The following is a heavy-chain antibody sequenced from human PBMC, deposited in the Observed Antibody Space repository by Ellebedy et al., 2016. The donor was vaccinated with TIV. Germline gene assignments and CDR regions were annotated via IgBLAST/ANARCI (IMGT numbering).Heavy chain of an antibody. Sequence: SETLSLXXTVSGGSISSYYWSWIRQPPGKGLEWIGYIYYSGSTNYNPSLKSRVTISVDTSKNQFSLKLSSVTAADTAVYYCARADTAMGMGPDYFDYWGQGTLVTVSS. J-gene: IGHJ4*02. D-gene: IGHD5-18*01. CDR2: IYYSGST. CDR3: ARADTAMGMGPDYFDY. CDR1: GGSISSYY. V-gene: IGHV4-59*01.